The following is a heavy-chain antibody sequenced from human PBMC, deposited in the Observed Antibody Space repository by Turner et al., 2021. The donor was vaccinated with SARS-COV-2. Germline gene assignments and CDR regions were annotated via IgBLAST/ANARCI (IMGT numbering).Heavy chain of an antibody. D-gene: IGHD2-8*02. J-gene: IGHJ4*02. V-gene: IGHV1-46*01. CDR2: INPSGGST. CDR3: ASSLPAPGGVPGRLNY. CDR1: GYTFTGFY. Sequence: QVQLVQSGAEVEKPGASVKVSCKASGYTFTGFYMHWVRQAPGQGLEWMGIINPSGGSTNYAQKFQGRVTMTRDTSTSTVYMELSSLRSEDTAVYYCASSLPAPGGVPGRLNYWGQGALVTVSS.